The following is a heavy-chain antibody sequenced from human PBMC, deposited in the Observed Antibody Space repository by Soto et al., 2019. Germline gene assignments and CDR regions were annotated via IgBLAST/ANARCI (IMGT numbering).Heavy chain of an antibody. CDR1: GYTFTSYG. Sequence: ASVKVSCKAIGYTFTSYGISWVRQAPGQGLEWMGWISAYNGNTNYAQKLQGRVTMTTDTSTSTAYMELRSMRSDDTAVYYCARVDGYSYGYYGMDVWGQGTTVTVSS. D-gene: IGHD5-18*01. J-gene: IGHJ6*02. CDR2: ISAYNGNT. CDR3: ARVDGYSYGYYGMDV. V-gene: IGHV1-18*01.